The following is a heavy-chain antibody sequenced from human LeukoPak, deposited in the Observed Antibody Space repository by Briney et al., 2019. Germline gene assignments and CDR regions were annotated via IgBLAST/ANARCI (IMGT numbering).Heavy chain of an antibody. CDR1: GFSFSSYA. J-gene: IGHJ4*02. CDR3: ARDAGAVAGIYFDY. CDR2: ISSNVGST. D-gene: IGHD6-19*01. Sequence: PGGSLRLSCAASGFSFSSYAMHWVRQAPAKGLEYVSAISSNVGSTYYANSVKGRFTISRDDSKNTLYLQRGSLRAEDMAEYYCARDAGAVAGIYFDYWGEGTLVTVP. V-gene: IGHV3-64*01.